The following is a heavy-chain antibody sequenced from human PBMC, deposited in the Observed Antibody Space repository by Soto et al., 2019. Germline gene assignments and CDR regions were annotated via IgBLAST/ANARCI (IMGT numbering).Heavy chain of an antibody. J-gene: IGHJ6*02. CDR1: GYSFTSYW. Sequence: PVQSLKISCKGSGYSFTSYWIGWVRQMPGKGLEWMGIIYPGDSDTRYSPSFQGQVTISADKSISTAYLQWSSLKASDTAMYYCARDGEYYDILPGYYYYGMGVWGQGTTVTVSS. D-gene: IGHD3-9*01. V-gene: IGHV5-51*01. CDR2: IYPGDSDT. CDR3: ARDGEYYDILPGYYYYGMGV.